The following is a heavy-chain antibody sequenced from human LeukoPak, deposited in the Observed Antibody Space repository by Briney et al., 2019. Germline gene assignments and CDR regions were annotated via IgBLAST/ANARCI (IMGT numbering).Heavy chain of an antibody. V-gene: IGHV3-74*01. CDR2: INTVGSST. CDR1: GFTFSSYW. Sequence: GGSLRLSSAASGFTFSSYWMHWVRQAPGKGLVWVSRINTVGSSTSYADSVKGRFTISRDNAKNTLYLQMNSLRAEDTAVYYCARDYSSSWYYYYYYMDVWGKGTTVTVSS. CDR3: ARDYSSSWYYYYYYMDV. J-gene: IGHJ6*03. D-gene: IGHD6-13*01.